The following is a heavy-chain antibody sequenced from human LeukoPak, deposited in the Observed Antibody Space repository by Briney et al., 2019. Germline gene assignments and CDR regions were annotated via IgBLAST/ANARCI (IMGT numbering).Heavy chain of an antibody. CDR3: ARFSGGGQSGYSYGNWFDP. Sequence: SGTLSLTCAVSGGSISSSNWWSWVRQPPGKGLEWIGEIYHSGSTNYNPSLKSRVTISVDKSKNQSSLKLSSVTAADTAVYYCARFSGGGQSGYSYGNWFDPWGQGTLVTVSS. V-gene: IGHV4-4*02. J-gene: IGHJ5*02. D-gene: IGHD5-18*01. CDR1: GGSISSSNW. CDR2: IYHSGST.